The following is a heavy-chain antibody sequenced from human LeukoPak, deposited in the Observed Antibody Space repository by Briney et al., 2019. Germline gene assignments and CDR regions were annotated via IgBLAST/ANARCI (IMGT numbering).Heavy chain of an antibody. CDR3: AKGGIQLWATFDY. Sequence: GGSLRLSCAASGFTFSNYAMTWVRQAPGKGLEWVSGISGGGGSTYYADSVKGRFTISRDNSKNTLYLQMNSLRAEDTAVYYCAKGGIQLWATFDYWGQGTLVTVSS. CDR1: GFTFSNYA. CDR2: ISGGGGST. V-gene: IGHV3-23*01. D-gene: IGHD5-18*01. J-gene: IGHJ4*02.